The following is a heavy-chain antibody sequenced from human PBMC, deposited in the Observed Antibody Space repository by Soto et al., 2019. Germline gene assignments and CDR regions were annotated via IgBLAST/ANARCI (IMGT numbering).Heavy chain of an antibody. CDR1: GFTFSSYG. CDR3: AKDGLAAAGPFDY. CDR2: ISYDGSNK. D-gene: IGHD6-13*01. J-gene: IGHJ4*02. Sequence: QVQLVESGGGVVQPGRSLRLSCAASGFTFSSYGMHWVRQAPGKGLEWVAVISYDGSNKYYADSVKGRFTISRDNSKNTLYLQMNSLRAEDTAVYYCAKDGLAAAGPFDYWGQGTLVTVSS. V-gene: IGHV3-30*18.